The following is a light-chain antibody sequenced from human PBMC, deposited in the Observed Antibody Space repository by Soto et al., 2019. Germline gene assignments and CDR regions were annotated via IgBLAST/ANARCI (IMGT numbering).Light chain of an antibody. CDR2: GNT. CDR3: QSYDSSLSGYV. Sequence: QSVLTQPPSESGATGQRVTISCTGSSSNIGAGQDVHWDQQLPGTAPKVLIYGNTNQPSGVPDRFSGSKSGTSASLAITGLQAEDEADYYCQSYDSSLSGYVFGTGTKVTVL. CDR1: SSNIGAGQD. J-gene: IGLJ1*01. V-gene: IGLV1-40*01.